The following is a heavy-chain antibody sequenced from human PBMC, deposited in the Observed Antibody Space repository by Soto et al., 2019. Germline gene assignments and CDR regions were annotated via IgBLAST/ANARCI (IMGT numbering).Heavy chain of an antibody. Sequence: QVQLQESGPGLMKPSGTLSLTCAVSGGSIRSSYWWNWVRQTPRGGLEWVGNIYHGGTTNYNPSLKNRVTMSVDKSKNQFSLKLTSVTAADTAVYYCVSSLNYDFWRDGGRHFYVDYWGRGNLATLSS. D-gene: IGHD3-3*01. V-gene: IGHV4-4*02. CDR2: IYHGGTT. CDR3: VSSLNYDFWRDGGRHFYVDY. J-gene: IGHJ4*02. CDR1: GGSIRSSYW.